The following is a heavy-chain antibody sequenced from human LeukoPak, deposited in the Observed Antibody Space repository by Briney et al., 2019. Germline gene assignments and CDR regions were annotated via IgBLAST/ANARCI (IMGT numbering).Heavy chain of an antibody. D-gene: IGHD3-22*01. CDR3: ARHPSYYDSSGYYKDYYMDV. J-gene: IGHJ6*03. CDR2: IYPGDSDT. Sequence: GESLKIFCKGSGYSFTSYWICWVRQMPGKGLEWMGIIYPGDSDTRSSTSFQGQDSISAEKSISTAYLQWSSLKASDTAMYYCARHPSYYDSSGYYKDYYMDVCGKGTTVTVSS. V-gene: IGHV5-51*01. CDR1: GYSFTSYW.